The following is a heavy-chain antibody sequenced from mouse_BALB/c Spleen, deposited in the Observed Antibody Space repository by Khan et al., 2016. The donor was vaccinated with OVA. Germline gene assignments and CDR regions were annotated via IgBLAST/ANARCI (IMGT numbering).Heavy chain of an antibody. CDR1: GFTFSNYA. CDR2: ISSGGKT. CDR3: ARDDWFAY. J-gene: IGHJ3*01. V-gene: IGHV5-6-5*01. Sequence: EVELVESGGGLVKPGGSLKLSCAASGFTFSNYAMSWVRQTPEKRLEWVASISSGGKTYYPDSVKGRFTISRDNARNILSLQMSSLRSEDTVMYYCARDDWFAYWGQGTLVTVSA.